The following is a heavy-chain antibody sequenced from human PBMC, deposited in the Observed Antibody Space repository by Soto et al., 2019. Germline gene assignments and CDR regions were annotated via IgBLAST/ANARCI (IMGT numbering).Heavy chain of an antibody. CDR3: ARDRYSSGTYLDH. CDR1: GGSISSGGYS. Sequence: SETLSLTCAVSGGSISSGGYSWSWIRQPPGKGLEWIGYIYHSGSTYYNPSLKSRVTISVDRSKNQFSLKLSSVTAADTAVYYCARDRYSSGTYLDHWGQGTLVTVSS. V-gene: IGHV4-30-2*01. CDR2: IYHSGST. D-gene: IGHD6-19*01. J-gene: IGHJ4*02.